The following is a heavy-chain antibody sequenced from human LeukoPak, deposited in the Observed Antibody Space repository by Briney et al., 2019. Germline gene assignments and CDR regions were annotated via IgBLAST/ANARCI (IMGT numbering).Heavy chain of an antibody. CDR3: ARVVGATEWYMDV. D-gene: IGHD1-26*01. Sequence: GGSLRLSCAASGFTFSSYSMNWVRQAPGKGLVWVSYISSSSHSIYYADSVKGRFTISRDNAKNSLYLQMNSLRAEDTAVYYCARVVGATEWYMDVWGKGTTVTVSS. CDR1: GFTFSSYS. J-gene: IGHJ6*03. V-gene: IGHV3-48*01. CDR2: ISSSSHSI.